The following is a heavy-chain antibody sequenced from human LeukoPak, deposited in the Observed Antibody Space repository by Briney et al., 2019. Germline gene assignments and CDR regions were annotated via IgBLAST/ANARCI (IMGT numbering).Heavy chain of an antibody. V-gene: IGHV3-9*01. Sequence: GGSPTLSCAASGFTFNVYSMHWVRQAPGKGLEWVSDICWNSGSIVYADSVKGRFSISRDNAKNSLYLQMDSLNPEDTAVYYCAKGLLWSEVYYYYGMDVWGQGTTVTVSS. D-gene: IGHD3-10*01. CDR1: GFTFNVYS. CDR3: AKGLLWSEVYYYYGMDV. CDR2: ICWNSGSI. J-gene: IGHJ6*02.